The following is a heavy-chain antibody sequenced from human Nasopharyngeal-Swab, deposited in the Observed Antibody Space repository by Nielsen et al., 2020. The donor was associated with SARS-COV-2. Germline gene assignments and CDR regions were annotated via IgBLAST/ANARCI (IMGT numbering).Heavy chain of an antibody. V-gene: IGHV4-39*01. J-gene: IGHJ3*02. CDR3: ARQGIRCSGGSCYWDAFDI. Sequence: PGKGLEWIGSIYYSGSTYYNPSLKSRVTISVDTSKNQFSLKLSSVTAADTAVYYCARQGIRCSGGSCYWDAFDIWGQGTMVTVSS. D-gene: IGHD2-15*01. CDR2: IYYSGST.